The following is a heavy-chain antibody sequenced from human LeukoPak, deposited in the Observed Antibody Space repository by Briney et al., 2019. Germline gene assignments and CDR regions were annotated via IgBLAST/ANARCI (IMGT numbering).Heavy chain of an antibody. Sequence: SETLSLTCTVSGGSLSSYHWSWIRQPPGKGLEWIGYIYYSGSTNYNPSLKSRVTISVDTSKNQFSLKLSSVTAADTAVYYCARYSSSSFDPWGQGTLVTVSS. CDR1: GGSLSSYH. V-gene: IGHV4-59*01. CDR2: IYYSGST. D-gene: IGHD6-13*01. CDR3: ARYSSSSFDP. J-gene: IGHJ5*02.